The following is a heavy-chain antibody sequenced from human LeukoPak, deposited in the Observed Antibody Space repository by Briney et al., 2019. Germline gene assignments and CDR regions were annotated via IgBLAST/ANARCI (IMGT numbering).Heavy chain of an antibody. V-gene: IGHV1-2*06. D-gene: IGHD3-22*01. CDR1: AYTFTGYY. CDR3: ASGQPDSSGDTEFDY. J-gene: IGHJ4*02. Sequence: ASVKVSCKASAYTFTGYYMHWVRQAPGQGLEWMGRINPNSGGTNYAQKLQGRVTMTTDTSTSTAYMELRSLRSDDTAVYYCASGQPDSSGDTEFDYWGQGTLVTVSS. CDR2: INPNSGGT.